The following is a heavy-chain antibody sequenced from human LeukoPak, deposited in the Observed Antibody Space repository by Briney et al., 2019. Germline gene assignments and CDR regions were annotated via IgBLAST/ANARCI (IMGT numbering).Heavy chain of an antibody. Sequence: PGGSLRLSCAASGFTFRSFAMHWVRQTPGKGPEYVSALRSDGATTYYADSVKGRFIISRDNSKNTVYLQMGSLRSEDTGVYYCARARRSGQQSYYFDYWGQGTPVIVSS. CDR3: ARARRSGQQSYYFDY. CDR2: LRSDGATT. CDR1: GFTFRSFA. D-gene: IGHD6-19*01. V-gene: IGHV3-64*02. J-gene: IGHJ4*02.